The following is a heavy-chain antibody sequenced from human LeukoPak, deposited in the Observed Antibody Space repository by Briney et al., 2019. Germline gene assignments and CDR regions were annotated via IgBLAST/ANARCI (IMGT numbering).Heavy chain of an antibody. V-gene: IGHV3-69-1*02. J-gene: IGHJ4*02. Sequence: GGSLRLSCAASGFTFDDYGMSWVRQAQGKGLEWVSYISSSSGIFYADSVKGRFTISRDNAKNSLYLQMNSLRAEDTAVYYCARGFSYWGQGTLVTVSS. CDR2: ISSSSGI. CDR3: ARGFSY. CDR1: GFTFDDYG.